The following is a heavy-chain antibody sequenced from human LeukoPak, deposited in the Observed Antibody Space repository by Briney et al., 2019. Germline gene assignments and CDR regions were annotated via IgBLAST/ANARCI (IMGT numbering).Heavy chain of an antibody. D-gene: IGHD5-12*01. CDR3: AKAVATTKYYFDY. CDR2: ISGTGDST. Sequence: GGSLRLSCAASGFTFSSYAMSWVRQAPGKGLEWVSSISGTGDSTAYADSMKGRFTISRDNSKNTLYLQMNSLRAEDTAVYYCAKAVATTKYYFDYWGQGTLVTVSS. J-gene: IGHJ4*02. CDR1: GFTFSSYA. V-gene: IGHV3-23*01.